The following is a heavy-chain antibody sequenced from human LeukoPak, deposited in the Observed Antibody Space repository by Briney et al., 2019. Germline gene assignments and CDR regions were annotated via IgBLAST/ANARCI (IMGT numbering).Heavy chain of an antibody. D-gene: IGHD1-1*01. CDR2: ISASGSNI. J-gene: IGHJ4*02. CDR1: GFPFSSYS. CDR3: VKVKGTYFDF. V-gene: IGHV3-48*01. Sequence: GGSLRLSCAASGFPFSSYSMNWVRQAPGKGLEWVSYISASGSNIYYLDSVKGRFTVSRDNAMNSLFLQMDRPRAEDTAVYYCVKVKGTYFDFWGQGTLVTVSS.